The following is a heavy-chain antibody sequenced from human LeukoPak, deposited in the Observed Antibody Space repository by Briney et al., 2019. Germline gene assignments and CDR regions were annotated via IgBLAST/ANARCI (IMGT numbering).Heavy chain of an antibody. Sequence: GGSLRLSCAASGFTFSSYGMHWVRQAPGKGLEWVAVIWYDGSNKYYADSVKGRFTISRDNSKNTLYLQMNSLRVEDTAVYYCARPSGTWGAFDIWGQGTMVTVSS. CDR3: ARPSGTWGAFDI. J-gene: IGHJ3*02. CDR2: IWYDGSNK. CDR1: GFTFSSYG. D-gene: IGHD1-1*01. V-gene: IGHV3-33*01.